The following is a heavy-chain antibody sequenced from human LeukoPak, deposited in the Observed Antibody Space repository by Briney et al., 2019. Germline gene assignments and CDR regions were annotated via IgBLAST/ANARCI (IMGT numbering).Heavy chain of an antibody. J-gene: IGHJ4*02. V-gene: IGHV4-38-2*02. CDR2: IYHSWST. Sequence: PSETLSLTCSVSGYSISSGYSWGWIRQPPGKGLEWIGSIYHSWSTYYNPSLKSRVTISVDTSKNQFSLKLSSVTAADTAVYYCARGQGGQRGNYYDFWSGYSYHFDYWGQGTLVTVSS. CDR1: GYSISSGYS. CDR3: ARGQGGQRGNYYDFWSGYSYHFDY. D-gene: IGHD3-3*01.